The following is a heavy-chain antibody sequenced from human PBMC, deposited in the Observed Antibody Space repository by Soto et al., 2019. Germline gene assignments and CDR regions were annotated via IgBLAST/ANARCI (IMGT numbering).Heavy chain of an antibody. CDR1: GGSISSYY. J-gene: IGHJ3*02. Sequence: PSETLSRTCTVSGGSISSYYWSWIRQPPGKGLEWIGYIYYSGSTNYNPSLKSRVTISVDTSKNQFSLKLSSVTAADTAVYYCARETYYCGSGKAFDIWGQGTMVTVSS. CDR3: ARETYYCGSGKAFDI. CDR2: IYYSGST. D-gene: IGHD3-10*01. V-gene: IGHV4-59*01.